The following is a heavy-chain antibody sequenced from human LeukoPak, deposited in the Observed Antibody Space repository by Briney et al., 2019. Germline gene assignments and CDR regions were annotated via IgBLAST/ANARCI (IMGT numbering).Heavy chain of an antibody. Sequence: GGSLRLSCAASGFTFSSYGMHWVRQAPGKGLEWVAVTTYDGSDKRYSDSVKGRFTIFRDNAKNSLYLQMNSLRAEDTAVYYCARGGQWLPYYFDYWGQGTLVTVSS. CDR3: ARGGQWLPYYFDY. V-gene: IGHV3-33*05. J-gene: IGHJ4*02. CDR1: GFTFSSYG. D-gene: IGHD6-19*01. CDR2: TTYDGSDK.